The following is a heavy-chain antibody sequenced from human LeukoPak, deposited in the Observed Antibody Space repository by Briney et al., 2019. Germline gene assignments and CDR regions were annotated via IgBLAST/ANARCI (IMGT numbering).Heavy chain of an antibody. V-gene: IGHV1-18*01. J-gene: IGHJ5*02. Sequence: ASVKVSCKASGYTFTSYGISWVRQAPGQGLEWMGWISAYNGNTNYAQKLQGRVTMTTDTSTSTAYMELRSLRSDDTAVYYCARDGYYYDSSGYQGTRWFDPWGQGTLVTVSS. CDR3: ARDGYYYDSSGYQGTRWFDP. CDR2: ISAYNGNT. D-gene: IGHD3-22*01. CDR1: GYTFTSYG.